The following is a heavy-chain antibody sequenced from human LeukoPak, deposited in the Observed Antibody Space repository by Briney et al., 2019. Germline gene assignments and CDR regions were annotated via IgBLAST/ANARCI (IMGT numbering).Heavy chain of an antibody. Sequence: PGRSLRLSCAASGFTFSSYGMHWVRQAPGKGLEWVAVISYDGSNKYYADSVKGRFTISRDNSKNTLYLQMNSLRAEDTAVYYCAKDPLPSAEWGQGTLVTVSS. J-gene: IGHJ4*02. V-gene: IGHV3-30*18. D-gene: IGHD1-26*01. CDR3: AKDPLPSAE. CDR1: GFTFSSYG. CDR2: ISYDGSNK.